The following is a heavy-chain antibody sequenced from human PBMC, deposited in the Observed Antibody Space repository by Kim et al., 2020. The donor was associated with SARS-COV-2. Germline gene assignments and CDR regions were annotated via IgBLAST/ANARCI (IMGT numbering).Heavy chain of an antibody. CDR2: IYYSGST. CDR3: ARHGTTAMAYYFDY. J-gene: IGHJ4*02. Sequence: SETLSLTCTVSGGSISSSSYYWGWIRQPPGQGLEWIGSIYYSGSTYYNPSLKRRVTISVDTSKNQFSLKLSHVTAADTAVYYCARHGTTAMAYYFDYWGRGTLVTGSS. V-gene: IGHV4-39*01. CDR1: GGSISSSSYY. D-gene: IGHD5-18*01.